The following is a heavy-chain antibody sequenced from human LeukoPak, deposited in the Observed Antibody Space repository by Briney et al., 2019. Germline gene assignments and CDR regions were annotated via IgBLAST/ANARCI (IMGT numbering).Heavy chain of an antibody. CDR1: GFTFSSYE. Sequence: GGSLRLSCAASGFTFSSYEMNWVRQAPGKGLELVSNISSSGSTIYYADSVKGRFTISRDNSKSTLYLQMNSLRAEDTAVFYCAKSDSSAFYYKTFDIWGLGTMVTVSS. J-gene: IGHJ3*02. CDR2: ISSSGSTI. CDR3: AKSDSSAFYYKTFDI. D-gene: IGHD3-22*01. V-gene: IGHV3-48*03.